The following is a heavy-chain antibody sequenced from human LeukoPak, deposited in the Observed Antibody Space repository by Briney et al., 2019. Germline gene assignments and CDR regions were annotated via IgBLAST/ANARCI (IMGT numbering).Heavy chain of an antibody. CDR1: GGSISSYY. Sequence: PSETLSLTCTVSGGSISSYYWSWIRQPPGKGLEWIGYIYYSGSTNYNPSLKSRVTISVDTSKNQFSLKLSSVTAADTAVYYCATQYDFWSGSHAFDIWGQGTTVTVSS. J-gene: IGHJ3*02. V-gene: IGHV4-59*01. CDR2: IYYSGST. D-gene: IGHD3-3*01. CDR3: ATQYDFWSGSHAFDI.